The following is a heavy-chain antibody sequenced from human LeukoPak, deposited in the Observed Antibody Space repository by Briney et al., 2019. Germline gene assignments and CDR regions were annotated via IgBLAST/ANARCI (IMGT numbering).Heavy chain of an antibody. Sequence: SETLSLTCTVSGASISSGSHHWSWIRQPPGKGLEWIGSIYYSGSTYYNPSLKSRVTISVDTSKNQFSLKLSSVTAADTAVYYCARRRAGDAFDIWGQGTMVTVSS. CDR1: GASISSGSHH. J-gene: IGHJ3*02. V-gene: IGHV4-39*01. D-gene: IGHD3-10*01. CDR2: IYYSGST. CDR3: ARRRAGDAFDI.